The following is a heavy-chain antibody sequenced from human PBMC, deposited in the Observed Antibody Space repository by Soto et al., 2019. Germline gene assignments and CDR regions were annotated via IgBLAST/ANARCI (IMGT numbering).Heavy chain of an antibody. CDR2: ISSSGEST. V-gene: IGHV3-23*01. D-gene: IGHD4-17*01. CDR1: GFVFTTYA. J-gene: IGHJ3*02. CDR3: AHPRGYGVFDAVDI. Sequence: PGGSLRLSCATSGFVFTTYAMNWVRQAPGKGLEWVSAISSSGESTFYAESVRGRFTISRDNSLDTLYLQMRSLRPEDTAVYYCAHPRGYGVFDAVDIWGQGQWSPSPQ.